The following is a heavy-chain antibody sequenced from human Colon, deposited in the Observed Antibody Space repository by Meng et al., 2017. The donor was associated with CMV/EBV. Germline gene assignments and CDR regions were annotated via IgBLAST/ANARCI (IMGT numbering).Heavy chain of an antibody. CDR1: GYTFTANH. CDR2: IYPQDGGT. J-gene: IGHJ4*02. V-gene: IGHV1-2*02. CDR3: VRESWYFDF. D-gene: IGHD6-13*01. Sequence: QVQLVPLGDGVEKPGGLVNDSCKTAGYTFTANHLHWVRQAPGQGLEWMGWIYPQDGGTYFAQKFQDRVTLTRDTSITTAYMELSGLTSDDTAIYYCVRESWYFDFWGEGTLVTVSS.